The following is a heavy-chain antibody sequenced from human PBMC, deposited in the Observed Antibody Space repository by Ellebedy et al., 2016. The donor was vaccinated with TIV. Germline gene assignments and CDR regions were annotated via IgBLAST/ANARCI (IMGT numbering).Heavy chain of an antibody. CDR1: GLPFSTYN. CDR3: ARAWTMDY. V-gene: IGHV3-48*02. CDR2: INSGSNKI. D-gene: IGHD2-2*03. J-gene: IGHJ4*02. Sequence: PSETLSLTCAASGLPFSTYNMNWVRQAPGKGLEWVSFINSGSNKIKYADSVKGRFTISRDDAKNSLYLQMSSLRDEDTAVYYCARAWTMDYWGQGTLVTVSS.